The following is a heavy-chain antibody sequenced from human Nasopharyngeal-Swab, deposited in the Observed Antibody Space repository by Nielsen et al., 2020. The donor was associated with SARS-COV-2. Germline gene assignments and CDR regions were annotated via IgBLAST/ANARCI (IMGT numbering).Heavy chain of an antibody. CDR1: GFAFNTYG. CDR3: AKSPMPGGVIVL. J-gene: IGHJ5*02. CDR2: IRYDGSNK. V-gene: IGHV3-30*02. Sequence: GESLKISCAASGFAFNTYGMHWVRQAPGKGLEWVAFIRYDGSNKYYADSVKGRFTISRDNTKNTQYLQMNSLRADDTAVYYCAKSPMPGGVIVLWGQGTLVTVSS. D-gene: IGHD3-16*01.